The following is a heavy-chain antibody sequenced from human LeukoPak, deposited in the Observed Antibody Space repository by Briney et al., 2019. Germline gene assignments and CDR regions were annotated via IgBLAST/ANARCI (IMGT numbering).Heavy chain of an antibody. CDR3: AKDQGVVVVAALDY. V-gene: IGHV3-23*01. D-gene: IGHD2-15*01. CDR2: ISGSGGST. Sequence: GGSLRLPCAASGFTFSSYAMSWVRQAPGKGLEWVSAISGSGGSTYYADSVKGRFTISRDNSKNTLYLQMNSLRAEDTAVYYCAKDQGVVVVAALDYWGQGTLVTVSS. J-gene: IGHJ4*02. CDR1: GFTFSSYA.